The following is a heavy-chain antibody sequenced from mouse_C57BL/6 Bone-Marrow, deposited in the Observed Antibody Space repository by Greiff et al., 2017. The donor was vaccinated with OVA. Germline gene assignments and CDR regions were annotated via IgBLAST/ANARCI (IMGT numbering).Heavy chain of an antibody. V-gene: IGHV1-59*01. CDR3: ARGSTVVADY. CDR1: GYTFTSYW. CDR2: IDPSDSYT. Sequence: VQLQQPGAELVRPGTSVKLSCKASGYTFTSYWMHWVKQRPGQGLEWIGVIDPSDSYTNYNQKFKGKATLTVDTSSSTAYMQLSSVTSEDSAVYYCARGSTVVADYWGQGTTLTVSS. D-gene: IGHD1-1*01. J-gene: IGHJ2*01.